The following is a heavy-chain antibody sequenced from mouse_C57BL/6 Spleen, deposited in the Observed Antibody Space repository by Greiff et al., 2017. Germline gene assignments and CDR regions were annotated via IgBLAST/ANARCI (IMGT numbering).Heavy chain of an antibody. V-gene: IGHV1-75*01. Sequence: QVQLKQSGPELVKPGASVKISCKASGYTFTDYYINWVKQRPGQGLEWIGWIFPGSGSTYYNEKFKGKATLTVDKSSSTAYMLLSSLTSEDSAVYFWARRCLYDYGAEIDYWGQGTTLTVSS. CDR3: ARRCLYDYGAEIDY. J-gene: IGHJ2*01. CDR1: GYTFTDYY. CDR2: IFPGSGST. D-gene: IGHD2-4*01.